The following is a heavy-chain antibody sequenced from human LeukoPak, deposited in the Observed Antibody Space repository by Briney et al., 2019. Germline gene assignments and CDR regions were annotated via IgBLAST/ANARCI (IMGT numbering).Heavy chain of an antibody. CDR1: GFTFSTYE. Sequence: GGSLRLSCVASGFTFSTYEMNWVRQAPGKGLAWVSYISTSGRTMYYADSVKGRFTISRDNAKNSLYLQMNSLRAADTAIYYCASASVDTAMVTVDYWGQGTLVTVSS. J-gene: IGHJ4*02. CDR2: ISTSGRTM. V-gene: IGHV3-48*03. D-gene: IGHD5-18*01. CDR3: ASASVDTAMVTVDY.